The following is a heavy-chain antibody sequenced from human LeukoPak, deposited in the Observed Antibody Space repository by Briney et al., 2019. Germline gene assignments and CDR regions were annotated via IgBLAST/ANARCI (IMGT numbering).Heavy chain of an antibody. CDR1: GSIFPSYW. J-gene: IGHJ4*02. CDR3: ARPNGVGATTAFDY. V-gene: IGHV5-51*01. D-gene: IGHD1-26*01. CDR2: IYPGDSDT. Sequence: GASLKICTQTSGSIFPSYWIWLGRPLPGKVLERRGIIYPGDSDTRYSPSFQGQVTISADKSINTAYLQWSSLKASDTAMYYCARPNGVGATTAFDYWGQGTLVTVSS.